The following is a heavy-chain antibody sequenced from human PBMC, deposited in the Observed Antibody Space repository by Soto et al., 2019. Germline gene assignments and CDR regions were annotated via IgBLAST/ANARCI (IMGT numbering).Heavy chain of an antibody. CDR1: GYSISSGYY. CDR2: IYHSGTT. V-gene: IGHV4-38-2*01. Sequence: SETLSLTCAVSGYSISSGYYWGWIRQPPEKGLEWIGSIYHSGTTYYNPSLKSRVTMSVDTSRNQFSLKLTSVTAADTGVYYCASLPMFGVVRQDKRWFDPWGQGSLVTVSA. CDR3: ASLPMFGVVRQDKRWFDP. J-gene: IGHJ5*02. D-gene: IGHD3-3*02.